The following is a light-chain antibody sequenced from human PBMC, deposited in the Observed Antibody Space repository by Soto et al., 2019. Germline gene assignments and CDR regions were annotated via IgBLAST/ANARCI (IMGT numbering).Light chain of an antibody. J-gene: IGKJ1*01. CDR1: QSVSSK. CDR3: QQYGSSLWT. V-gene: IGKV3-20*01. Sequence: EIVMTQSPATLSVSPGEGATLSCRASQSVSSKLAWYQQKPGQAPRLLIYDASSRATGIPDRFSGSGSGTDFTLTISRLEPEDFAVYYCQQYGSSLWTFGQGTKVDIK. CDR2: DAS.